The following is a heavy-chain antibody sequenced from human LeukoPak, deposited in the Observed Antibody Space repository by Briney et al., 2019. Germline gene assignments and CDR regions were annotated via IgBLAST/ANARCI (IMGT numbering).Heavy chain of an antibody. D-gene: IGHD6-6*01. Sequence: PGGSLRLSCAASGFTFSSYALHWVRQAPGKGLEYVSAISSNGGSTYYANSVKGRFTISRDNAKNSLYLQMNSLRAEDTAVYYCAREGSSSGYYYYYMDVWGKGTTVTVSS. CDR3: AREGSSSGYYYYYMDV. J-gene: IGHJ6*03. CDR1: GFTFSSYA. V-gene: IGHV3-64*04. CDR2: ISSNGGST.